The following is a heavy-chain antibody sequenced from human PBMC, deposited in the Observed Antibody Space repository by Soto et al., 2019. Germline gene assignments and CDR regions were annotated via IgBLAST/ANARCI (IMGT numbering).Heavy chain of an antibody. CDR2: IGTAGDT. CDR1: GFMFSSYD. J-gene: IGHJ3*02. V-gene: IGHV3-13*01. Sequence: EAQLVESGGDLVQPGGFLRLSCAASGFMFSSYDMHWVRQGRGKGLEWVAAIGTAGDTYYLGSVKGRFTISRDNAQNLLFLQLNSLRVDDTGVYHCARGGAAGRGDAIDIWGPGTTVAVSS. D-gene: IGHD3-10*01. CDR3: ARGGAAGRGDAIDI.